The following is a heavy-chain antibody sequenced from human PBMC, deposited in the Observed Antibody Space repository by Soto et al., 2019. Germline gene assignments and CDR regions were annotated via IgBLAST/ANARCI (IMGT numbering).Heavy chain of an antibody. D-gene: IGHD3-3*01. CDR1: RYTFTGDY. J-gene: IGHJ4*02. V-gene: IGHV1-2*02. Sequence: SEKDSRKATRYTFTGDYMHWVRQAPGQGLEWMGYINPNSGGTSYAHKFQGRVAMTRDTSISTAYMELKILRSDDTALYYCAREYYDFWSGSGYWGQGTLVTVSS. CDR2: INPNSGGT. CDR3: AREYYDFWSGSGY.